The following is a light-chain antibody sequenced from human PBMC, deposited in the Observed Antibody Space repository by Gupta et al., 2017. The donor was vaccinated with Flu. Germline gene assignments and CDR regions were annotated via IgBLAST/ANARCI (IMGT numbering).Light chain of an antibody. Sequence: GSRSNGGGCDVYGYQRQAGTPPKVLICRDDQRPSGGSGRFSGSNSGTAAALAISGIRAEDDADYYCSTWYDSGSGWVCGGGTKVTVL. CDR2: RDD. V-gene: IGLV1-47*01. CDR1: RSNGGGCD. J-gene: IGLJ2*01. CDR3: STWYDSGSGWV.